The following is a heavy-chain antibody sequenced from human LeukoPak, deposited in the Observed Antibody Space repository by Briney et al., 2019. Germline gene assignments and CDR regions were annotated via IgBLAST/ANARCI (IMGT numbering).Heavy chain of an antibody. V-gene: IGHV3-7*04. J-gene: IGHJ4*02. CDR2: IKQDGSEK. D-gene: IGHD5-12*01. Sequence: NIKQDGSEKYYVDSVKGRFTISRDNAKTSLYLQVNSLRAEDTAVYYCARERNGGYVPNFDSWGQGTLVTVSS. CDR3: ARERNGGYVPNFDS.